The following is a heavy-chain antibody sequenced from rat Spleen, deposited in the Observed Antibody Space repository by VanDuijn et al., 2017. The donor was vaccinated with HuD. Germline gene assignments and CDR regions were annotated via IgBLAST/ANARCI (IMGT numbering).Heavy chain of an antibody. J-gene: IGHJ2*01. V-gene: IGHV5-31*01. CDR3: TTQWELYH. CDR2: ITNTGGVT. CDR1: GFTFNNYW. D-gene: IGHD5-1*01. Sequence: EVQLVESGGGLVQPGRSLKLSCVASGFTFNNYWMTWIRQAPGQGLEWIASITNTGGVTYYPDSVKGRFTLSRYDEYSTVYLQMNSLRSEDTATYYCTTQWELYHWGQGVMVTVSS.